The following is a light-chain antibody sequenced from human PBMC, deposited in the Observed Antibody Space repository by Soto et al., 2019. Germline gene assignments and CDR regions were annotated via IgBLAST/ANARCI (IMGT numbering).Light chain of an antibody. Sequence: EIVLTQSPGTLSLSPGERATLSCRASQSVSSSYLAWYQQKPGQAPRLLIYGASSRATGIPDRFSGSGSGTDFTLTISSLQSEDFALYYCQQYKNWPRTFGQGTKVDIK. CDR2: GAS. J-gene: IGKJ1*01. CDR3: QQYKNWPRT. CDR1: QSVSSSY. V-gene: IGKV3-20*01.